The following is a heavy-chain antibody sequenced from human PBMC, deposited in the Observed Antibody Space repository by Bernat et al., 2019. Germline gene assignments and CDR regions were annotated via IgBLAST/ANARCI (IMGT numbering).Heavy chain of an antibody. CDR2: IYSGGST. CDR1: GFTVSSNY. Sequence: EVQLVETGGGLIQPGGSLRLSCAASGFTVSSNYMSWVRQAPGKGLEWVSVIYSGGSTYYADSVKGRFTISRDNSKNTLYLQMNSLRAEDTAVYYCARMSSSSPLVFWYWGQGTLVTVSS. V-gene: IGHV3-53*05. CDR3: ARMSSSSPLVFWY. J-gene: IGHJ4*02. D-gene: IGHD6-6*01.